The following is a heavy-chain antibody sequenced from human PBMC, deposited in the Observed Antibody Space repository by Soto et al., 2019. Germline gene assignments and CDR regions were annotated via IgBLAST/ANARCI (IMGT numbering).Heavy chain of an antibody. J-gene: IGHJ4*02. D-gene: IGHD6-13*01. CDR3: ARAPSIAAADDY. CDR1: GGTFGSYA. CDR2: IIPIFGTA. V-gene: IGHV1-69*13. Sequence: SVKVSCKASGGTFGSYAISWVRQAPGQGLEWMGGIIPIFGTANYAQKFQGRVTITADESTSTAYMELSSPRSEDTAVYYCARAPSIAAADDYWGQGTLVTVSS.